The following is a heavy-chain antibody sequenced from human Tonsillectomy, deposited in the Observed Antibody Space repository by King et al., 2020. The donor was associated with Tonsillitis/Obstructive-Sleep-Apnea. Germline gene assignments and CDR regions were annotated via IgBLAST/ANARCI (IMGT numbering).Heavy chain of an antibody. Sequence: VQLVESGGGLVKPGGSLRLSCAASGFTFSNAWMSGVRQAPGKGLEWVGQIKSKPNGGTTDYTTPVKGRFTISRDDSKNTVYLQMNSLKTEETAVYYCTTEPSSSSNYWGQGTLVTVSS. CDR2: IKSKPNGGTT. J-gene: IGHJ4*02. CDR1: GFTFSNAW. V-gene: IGHV3-15*01. CDR3: TTEPSSSSNY. D-gene: IGHD6-13*01.